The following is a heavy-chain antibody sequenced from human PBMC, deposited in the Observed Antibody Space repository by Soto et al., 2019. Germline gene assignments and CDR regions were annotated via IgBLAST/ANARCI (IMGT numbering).Heavy chain of an antibody. V-gene: IGHV4-31*03. CDR3: AGGWTAGAGWANWFDL. D-gene: IGHD6-13*01. J-gene: IGHJ5*02. CDR1: GGSIGGYGYY. CDR2: VHYSGTT. Sequence: QVQLQESGRGLVEPSQTLSLTCTVYGGSIGGYGYYWSWIRHHPGKGLEWIAYVHYSGTTYYNPSLKSRLTLSVDAYKTEFSLNLRTVTAADTAVYYCAGGWTAGAGWANWFDLWGQGTLVTVSS.